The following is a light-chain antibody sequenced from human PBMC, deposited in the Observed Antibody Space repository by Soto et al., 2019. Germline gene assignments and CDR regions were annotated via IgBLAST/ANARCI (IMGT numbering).Light chain of an antibody. V-gene: IGKV3-20*01. CDR3: QQYGNSPRT. CDR2: AAS. Sequence: EIVLTQSPGTLSLSPGERATLSCRASQSVSSSYLAWYQQKPGQAPRLLIYAASSRATGIPDRFSGSGSGTDFTLTISRLEPEDSAVYFCQQYGNSPRTFRQGTKVEIK. J-gene: IGKJ1*01. CDR1: QSVSSSY.